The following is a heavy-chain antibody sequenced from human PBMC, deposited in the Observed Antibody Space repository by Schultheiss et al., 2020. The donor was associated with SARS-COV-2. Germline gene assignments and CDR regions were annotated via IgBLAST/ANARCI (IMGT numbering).Heavy chain of an antibody. Sequence: GESLKISCAASGFTFSSYGMHWVRQAPGKGLEWVAVISYDGSNKYYADSVKGRFTIPRDNSKNTLYLQMNSLRAEDTAVYYCAKDRRSSIAARLGYWGQGALVTVSS. CDR3: AKDRRSSIAARLGY. V-gene: IGHV3-30*18. J-gene: IGHJ4*02. CDR1: GFTFSSYG. CDR2: ISYDGSNK. D-gene: IGHD6-6*01.